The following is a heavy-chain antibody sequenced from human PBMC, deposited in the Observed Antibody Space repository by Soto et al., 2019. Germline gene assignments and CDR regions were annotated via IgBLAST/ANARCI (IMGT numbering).Heavy chain of an antibody. CDR3: ARAVAVPADFDY. CDR2: INAGNGNT. V-gene: IGHV1-3*05. D-gene: IGHD6-19*01. J-gene: IGHJ4*02. CDR1: GYTYTGYA. Sequence: QVQLVQSGAEEKEPGASVKVSCKASGYTYTGYAMNRVRQAPGQRLEWMAWINAGNGNTKYSQKFQGRVTITRDTSASTAYMELSSLRSEDTAVYYCARAVAVPADFDYWGQGTLVTVSS.